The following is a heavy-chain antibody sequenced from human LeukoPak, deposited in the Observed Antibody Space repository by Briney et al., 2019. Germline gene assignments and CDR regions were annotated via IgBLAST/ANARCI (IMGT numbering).Heavy chain of an antibody. D-gene: IGHD5-24*01. J-gene: IGHJ4*02. V-gene: IGHV4-4*07. CDR2: MYTSGST. Sequence: SETLSLTCTVSGGPMSSYYWTWIRQPAGKGLEWIGRMYTSGSTNYNPSLKSRVTMSIDTSKKQFSLRLHSVTAADTAVYYCATYDQQMAFDNWGPGTLVTVSS. CDR1: GGPMSSYY. CDR3: ATYDQQMAFDN.